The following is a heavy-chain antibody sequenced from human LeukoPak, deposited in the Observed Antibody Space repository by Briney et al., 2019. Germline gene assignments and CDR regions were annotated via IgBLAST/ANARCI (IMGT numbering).Heavy chain of an antibody. CDR3: AREGGGIQLWFDY. V-gene: IGHV4-34*01. Sequence: SETLSLTCAVYGGSFSGYYWSWIRQPPGKGLEWIGEISHSGSTNYNPSLKSRVTISVDTSKNQFSLKLSSVTAADTAVYYCAREGGGIQLWFDYWGQGTLVTVSS. CDR1: GGSFSGYY. J-gene: IGHJ4*02. CDR2: ISHSGST. D-gene: IGHD5-18*01.